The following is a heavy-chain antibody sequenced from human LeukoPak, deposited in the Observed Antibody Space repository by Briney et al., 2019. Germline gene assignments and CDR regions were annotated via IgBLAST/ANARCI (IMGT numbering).Heavy chain of an antibody. V-gene: IGHV3-30*18. CDR3: AKDRGEDYYYYGMDV. Sequence: GGSLRLSCAASGFTVSSTYMSWVRQAPGKGLEWVAVISYDGSNKYYGDSVKGRFTTSRDNSKNTLYLQMNSLRAEDTAVYYCAKDRGEDYYYYGMDVWGQGTTVTVSS. CDR2: ISYDGSNK. J-gene: IGHJ6*02. CDR1: GFTVSSTY.